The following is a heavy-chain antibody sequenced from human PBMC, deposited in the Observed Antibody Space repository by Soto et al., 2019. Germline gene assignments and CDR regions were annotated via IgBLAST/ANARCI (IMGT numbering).Heavy chain of an antibody. V-gene: IGHV3-15*01. D-gene: IGHD2-2*01. J-gene: IGHJ5*02. CDR3: TTDLVVVVPGGNWFDP. CDR1: GFTFSNAW. CDR2: IKSKTDGGTT. Sequence: LRLSCAASGFTFSNAWMSWVRQAPGKGLEWVGRIKSKTDGGTTDYAAPVKGRFTISRDDSKNTLYLQMNSLKTEDTAVYYCTTDLVVVVPGGNWFDPWGQGTLVTVSS.